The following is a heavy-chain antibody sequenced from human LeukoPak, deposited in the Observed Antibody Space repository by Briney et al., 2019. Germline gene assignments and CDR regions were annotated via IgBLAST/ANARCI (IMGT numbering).Heavy chain of an antibody. J-gene: IGHJ3*02. CDR2: IIPIFGTA. CDR1: GGTFSSYA. V-gene: IGHV1-69*13. Sequence: SVKVSCKASGGTFSSYAISWVRQAPGQGLEWMGGIIPIFGTANYAQKFQGRVTITADESTSTDYMELSSLRSEGTAVYYCARDQRDGYNVYAFDIWGQGTMVTVSS. CDR3: ARDQRDGYNVYAFDI. D-gene: IGHD5-24*01.